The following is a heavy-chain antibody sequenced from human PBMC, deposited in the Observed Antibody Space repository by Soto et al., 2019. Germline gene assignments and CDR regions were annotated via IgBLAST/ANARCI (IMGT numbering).Heavy chain of an antibody. CDR2: IYYSGST. D-gene: IGHD6-19*01. J-gene: IGHJ6*03. Sequence: SETLSLTCTVSGGSISSSSYYWGWIRQPPGKGLEWIGSIYYSGSTYYNPSLKSRVTISVDTSKNQFSLKLSSVTAADTAVYYCARHVNSSGWYRPYYYCYYYMDVWGKGTTVTVSS. CDR3: ARHVNSSGWYRPYYYCYYYMDV. CDR1: GGSISSSSYY. V-gene: IGHV4-39*01.